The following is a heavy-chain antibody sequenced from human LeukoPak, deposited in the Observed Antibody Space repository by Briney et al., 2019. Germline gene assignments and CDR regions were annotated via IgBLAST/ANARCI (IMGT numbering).Heavy chain of an antibody. Sequence: SETLSLTCTVSGGSISSYYWSWIRQPPGRGLEWVGYIYYSGSTNYNPSLKSRVTISVDTSKNQFSLQRSSVTAADTAVYYCARCSGGSCAHDYWGQGTLVTVSS. CDR2: IYYSGST. J-gene: IGHJ4*02. D-gene: IGHD2-15*01. CDR1: GGSISSYY. CDR3: ARCSGGSCAHDY. V-gene: IGHV4-59*08.